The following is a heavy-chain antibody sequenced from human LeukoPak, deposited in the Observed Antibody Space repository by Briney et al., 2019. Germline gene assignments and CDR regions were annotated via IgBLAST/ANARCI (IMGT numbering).Heavy chain of an antibody. J-gene: IGHJ6*03. D-gene: IGHD6-13*01. CDR1: GGTFSSYA. Sequence: SVKVSCRASGGTFSSYAISWVRQAPGQGLEWMGGIIPIFGTANYAQKFQGRVTITADKSTSTAYMELSSLRSEDTAVYYCARDPGIAAAGQGYYYYMDVWGKGTTVTVSS. CDR3: ARDPGIAAAGQGYYYYMDV. V-gene: IGHV1-69*06. CDR2: IIPIFGTA.